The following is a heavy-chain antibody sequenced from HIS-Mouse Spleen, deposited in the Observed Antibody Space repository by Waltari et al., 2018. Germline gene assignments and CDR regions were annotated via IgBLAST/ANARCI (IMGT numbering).Heavy chain of an antibody. V-gene: IGHV4-39*07. Sequence: QLQLQESGPGLVKPSATLSLTCTVPGGSIRRSSYSLGWIRQPPGKGLEWIGSIYYSGSTYYNPSLKSRVTISVDTSKNQFSLKLSSVTAADTAVYYCAREIPYSSSWYDWYFDLWGRGTLVTVSS. CDR1: GGSIRRSSYS. J-gene: IGHJ2*01. CDR3: AREIPYSSSWYDWYFDL. D-gene: IGHD6-13*01. CDR2: IYYSGST.